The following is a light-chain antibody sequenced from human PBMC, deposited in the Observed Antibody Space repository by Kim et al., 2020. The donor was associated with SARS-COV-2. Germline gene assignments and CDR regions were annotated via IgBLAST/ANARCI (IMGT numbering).Light chain of an antibody. CDR3: QSYDSSNSWV. V-gene: IGLV6-57*01. J-gene: IGLJ3*02. CDR2: EDN. Sequence: KTVTISCTRSTGSIAINYVQWYQQRPGSSPTTVIYEDNQRPSGVPVRFSGSIDSSSNSASLTISGLKTEDEADYYCQSYDSSNSWVFGGGTQLTVL. CDR1: TGSIAINY.